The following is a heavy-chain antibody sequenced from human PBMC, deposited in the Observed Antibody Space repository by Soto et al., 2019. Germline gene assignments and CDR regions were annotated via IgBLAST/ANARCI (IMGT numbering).Heavy chain of an antibody. D-gene: IGHD3-10*01. V-gene: IGHV3-33*01. J-gene: IGHJ6*02. CDR3: ARDRFFGSGSFPLDV. CDR1: GFSFSTYG. CDR2: IWNDGSYK. Sequence: GGSLRLSCAASGFSFSTYGLHWVRQAPGKGLEWVAVIWNDGSYKYYADSVKGRFTISRDNSKNTLYLQMNSLRGEDTSVYYCARDRFFGSGSFPLDVWGQGTTVTVSS.